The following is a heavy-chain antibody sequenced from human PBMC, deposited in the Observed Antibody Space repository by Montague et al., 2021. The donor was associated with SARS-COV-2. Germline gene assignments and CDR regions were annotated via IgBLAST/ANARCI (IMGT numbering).Heavy chain of an antibody. J-gene: IGHJ4*02. CDR2: IWYDGSNK. Sequence: SLRLSCAASGFTFSSYGMHWVRQAPGKGLEWVAVIWYDGSNKYYADSVKGRFTISRDNSKNTLYLQMNSLRAEDTAVYYCAREGAYDILTGFDYWGQGTLVTVSS. CDR1: GFTFSSYG. D-gene: IGHD3-9*01. V-gene: IGHV3-33*08. CDR3: AREGAYDILTGFDY.